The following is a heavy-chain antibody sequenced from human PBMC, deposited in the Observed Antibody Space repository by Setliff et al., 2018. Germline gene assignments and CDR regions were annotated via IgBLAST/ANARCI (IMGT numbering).Heavy chain of an antibody. CDR1: GFTFVNYW. V-gene: IGHV3-74*01. Sequence: GGSLRLSCAASGFTFVNYWMHWVRQAPGKGLVWVSRVNSDGSTTNYADSVKGRFTISRDNAKNTLYLQMNSLRAEDTAVYYCAKLVQHPYWGQGTLVTVSS. CDR3: AKLVQHPY. D-gene: IGHD1-1*01. J-gene: IGHJ4*02. CDR2: VNSDGSTT.